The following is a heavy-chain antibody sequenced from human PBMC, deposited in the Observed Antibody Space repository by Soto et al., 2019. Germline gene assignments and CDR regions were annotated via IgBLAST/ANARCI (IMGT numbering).Heavy chain of an antibody. J-gene: IGHJ6*02. CDR2: INTPSSVI. V-gene: IGHV3-21*06. CDR3: ATYKSNWFYYGMDV. D-gene: IGHD6-13*01. CDR1: GFTFSSYT. Sequence: GGSLRLSCAASGFTFSSYTMNWVRQAPGKGLEWVSSINTPSSVINYADSVKGRFTISRDNAKNSLYLQMSSLRAEDTAVYYCATYKSNWFYYGMDVWGQGTTVTVSS.